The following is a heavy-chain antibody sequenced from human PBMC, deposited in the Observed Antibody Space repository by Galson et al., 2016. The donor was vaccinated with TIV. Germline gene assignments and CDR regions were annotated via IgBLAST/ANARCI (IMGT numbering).Heavy chain of an antibody. CDR1: GFTFSSYS. Sequence: SLRLSCAASGFTFSSYSMTWVRQAPGKGLEWVSYISSSSSTIYYADSVKGRFTISRDNAKNSLYLQMNRLRDEDTAVYYCARTLRIASFDYWGQGTRATVSS. CDR3: ARTLRIASFDY. J-gene: IGHJ4*02. CDR2: ISSSSSTI. V-gene: IGHV3-48*02. D-gene: IGHD3-3*02.